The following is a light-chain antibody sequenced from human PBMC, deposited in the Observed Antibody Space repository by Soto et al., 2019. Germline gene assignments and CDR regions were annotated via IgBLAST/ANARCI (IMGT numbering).Light chain of an antibody. CDR1: SGHSNYA. CDR2: VNSDGSH. V-gene: IGLV4-69*01. CDR3: HTWGPGIVV. J-gene: IGLJ2*01. Sequence: QLVLTQSPSASASLGASVKLTCTLNSGHSNYAIAWHQQQPQKGPRYLMKVNSDGSHSKGDGIPDRFSGSSSGAERYLTISSLQSEDEADYYCHTWGPGIVVFGGGTKLTVL.